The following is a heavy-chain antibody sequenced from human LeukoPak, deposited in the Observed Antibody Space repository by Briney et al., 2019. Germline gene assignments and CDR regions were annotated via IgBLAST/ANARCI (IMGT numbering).Heavy chain of an antibody. CDR3: ARDWTVVTPAYYYYGMDV. CDR1: GFTYSNYA. J-gene: IGHJ6*02. D-gene: IGHD4-23*01. Sequence: GGSLRLSCEASGFTYSNYAMNWVRQALGKGLEWVAAITGSGDYTYYADSVKGRFTISRDNSKNTLYLQMNSLRAEDTAVYYCARDWTVVTPAYYYYGMDVWGQGTTVTVSS. V-gene: IGHV3-23*01. CDR2: ITGSGDYT.